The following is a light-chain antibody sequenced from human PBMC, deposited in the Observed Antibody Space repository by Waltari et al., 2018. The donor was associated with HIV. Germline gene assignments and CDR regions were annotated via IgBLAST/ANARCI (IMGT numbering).Light chain of an antibody. CDR3: QSADSSGTHYV. J-gene: IGLJ1*01. V-gene: IGLV3-25*03. CDR2: KDS. CDR1: ALPKQY. Sequence: SYELTQPSSVSVSPGQTARITCSGDALPKQYAYWYQQKPGQAPVVMIYKDSERPSGIPERFSGSSSGTTVTLTISGVQAEDEADYYCQSADSSGTHYVFGTGTKVTVL.